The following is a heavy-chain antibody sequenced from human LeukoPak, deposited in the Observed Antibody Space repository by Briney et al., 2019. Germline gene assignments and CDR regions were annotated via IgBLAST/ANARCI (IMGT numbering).Heavy chain of an antibody. CDR1: GFTFSSYA. Sequence: PGGSLRLSCAASGFTFSSYAMSWVRQAPGKGLEWVSAISGSGGSTYYADSVKGRFTISRDNSKNTLYLQMNSLRAEDTAVYYCAKRGRGDYDFWSGYYREAEYFQHWGQGTLVTVSS. CDR2: ISGSGGST. CDR3: AKRGRGDYDFWSGYYREAEYFQH. V-gene: IGHV3-23*01. J-gene: IGHJ1*01. D-gene: IGHD3-3*01.